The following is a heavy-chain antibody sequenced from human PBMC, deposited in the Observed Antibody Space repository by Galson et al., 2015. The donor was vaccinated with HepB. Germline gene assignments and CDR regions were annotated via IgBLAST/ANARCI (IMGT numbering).Heavy chain of an antibody. V-gene: IGHV1-3*01. J-gene: IGHJ4*02. Sequence: SVKVSCKASGYTFTSYAMHWVRQAPGQRLEWMGWINAGNGNTKYSQKFQGRVTITRDTSASTAYMELSSLRSEDTAVYYCARDIAVVAEYYFDYWGQGTLVTVSS. CDR3: ARDIAVVAEYYFDY. CDR1: GYTFTSYA. CDR2: INAGNGNT. D-gene: IGHD6-19*01.